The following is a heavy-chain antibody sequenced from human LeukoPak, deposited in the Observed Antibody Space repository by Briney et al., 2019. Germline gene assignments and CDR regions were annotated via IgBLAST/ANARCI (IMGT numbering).Heavy chain of an antibody. CDR3: ARSSMYSSGLFDY. Sequence: SETLSLTCTVSGGSISSSSYYWGWIRQPPGKGLEWIGSIYYSGSTYYNPSLKSRVTISVDTSKNQFSLKLTSVTAADTAVYYCARSSMYSSGLFDYWGQGTLVTVSS. D-gene: IGHD6-19*01. CDR2: IYYSGST. V-gene: IGHV4-39*07. J-gene: IGHJ4*02. CDR1: GGSISSSSYY.